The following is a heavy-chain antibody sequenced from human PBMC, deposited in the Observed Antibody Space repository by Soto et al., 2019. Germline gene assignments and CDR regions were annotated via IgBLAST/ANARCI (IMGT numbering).Heavy chain of an antibody. CDR2: IYYSGST. J-gene: IGHJ4*02. D-gene: IGHD5-12*01. CDR1: GGSISSYY. Sequence: QVQLQESGPGLVKPSETLSLTCTVSGGSISSYYWSWIRQPPGKGLEWIGYIYYSGSTNYNPSLKSRVTISVDKSKNQFSLKLSSVTAADTAVYYCARGHIVATIWGYYFDYWGQGTLVTVSS. V-gene: IGHV4-59*08. CDR3: ARGHIVATIWGYYFDY.